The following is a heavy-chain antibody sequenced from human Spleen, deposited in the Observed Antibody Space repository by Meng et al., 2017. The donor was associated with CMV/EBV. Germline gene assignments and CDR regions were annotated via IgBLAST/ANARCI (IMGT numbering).Heavy chain of an antibody. J-gene: IGHJ4*02. V-gene: IGHV4-34*01. CDR2: INHSGST. CDR3: ATSGWFANYFAS. D-gene: IGHD6-19*01. Sequence: GSLRLSCAVYGGSFSAYYWSWIRQPPGKGLEWIGEINHSGSTNYNPSLKSRVTISVDTSKNLFSLKLSSVTAADTAVYYCATSGWFANYFASWGQGTLVTVSS. CDR1: GGSFSAYY.